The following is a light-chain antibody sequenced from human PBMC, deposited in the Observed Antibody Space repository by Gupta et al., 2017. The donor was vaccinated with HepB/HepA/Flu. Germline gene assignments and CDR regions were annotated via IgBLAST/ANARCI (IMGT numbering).Light chain of an antibody. V-gene: IGKV3-20*01. Sequence: EIVLTQSPSTLSLSPGERATLSCRASQSVSRSYLAWYHQKPGQAPRLLIYGASSRFTGIPDRFSCSGSGTEFTLTISRLEPEDFAVYYFHHDGSSPCNFGQGTKLEIK. CDR3: HHDGSSPCN. CDR2: GAS. J-gene: IGKJ2*02. CDR1: QSVSRSY.